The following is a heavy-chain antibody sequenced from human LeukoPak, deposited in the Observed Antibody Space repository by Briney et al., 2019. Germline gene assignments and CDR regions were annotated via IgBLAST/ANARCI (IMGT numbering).Heavy chain of an antibody. CDR2: ISSSGSTI. V-gene: IGHV3-11*01. Sequence: KSGGSLRLSCAASGFTFSDYYMSWIRQAPGKGLEWGSYISSSGSTIYYADSVKGRFTISRDNAKNSLYLQMNSLRAEDTAVYYCARWGDYGDPGPYSQIDYWGQGTLVTVSS. CDR1: GFTFSDYY. D-gene: IGHD4-17*01. CDR3: ARWGDYGDPGPYSQIDY. J-gene: IGHJ4*02.